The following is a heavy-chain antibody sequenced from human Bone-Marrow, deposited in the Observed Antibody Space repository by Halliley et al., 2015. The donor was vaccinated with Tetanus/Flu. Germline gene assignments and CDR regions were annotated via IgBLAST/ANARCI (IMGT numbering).Heavy chain of an antibody. Sequence: QLVQSGAEVKKPGESLIISCKGSGFTFSDYWIGWVRQMPGKGLEWMGFIYPGDSDTRYSPSFQGQVTISADKSINTAYLQWSSLKASAPAIYYCARQGGPSQLSAYSHVAVGGQGTTVTVSS. CDR2: IYPGDSDT. V-gene: IGHV5-51*01. J-gene: IGHJ6*02. CDR1: GFTFSDYW. D-gene: IGHD2-15*01. CDR3: ARQGGPSQLSAYSHVAV.